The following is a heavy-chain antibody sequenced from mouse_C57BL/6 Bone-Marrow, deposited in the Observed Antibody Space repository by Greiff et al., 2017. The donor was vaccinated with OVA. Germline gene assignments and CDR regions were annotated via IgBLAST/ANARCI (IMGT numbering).Heavy chain of an antibody. CDR1: GFAFSSYW. CDR2: IYPGDGDT. D-gene: IGHD2-4*01. J-gene: IGHJ2*01. CDR3: ARIYYYYDGYYFDY. Sequence: QVQLKESGAELVKPGASVKISCTASGFAFSSYWMNWVKQRPGKGLEWIGQIYPGDGDTNYNGKFKGKATLTADNSSSTAYMQLSSLTSEATAVYFCARIYYYYDGYYFDYWGQGTTLTVSS. V-gene: IGHV1-80*01.